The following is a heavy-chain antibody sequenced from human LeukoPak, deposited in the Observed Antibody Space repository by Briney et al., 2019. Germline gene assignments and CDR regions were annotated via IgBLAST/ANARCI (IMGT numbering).Heavy chain of an antibody. V-gene: IGHV1-2*02. J-gene: IGHJ3*02. D-gene: IGHD2-2*01. Sequence: ASVKVSCKASRYTFTGYYMHWVRQAPGQGLEWMGWINPDSGGTNYAQKFQGRVTMTRDTSISTASMELSRLRSDDTAVYYCARLRGHCSSTSCAQYAFDIWGQGTMVTVSS. CDR3: ARLRGHCSSTSCAQYAFDI. CDR1: RYTFTGYY. CDR2: INPDSGGT.